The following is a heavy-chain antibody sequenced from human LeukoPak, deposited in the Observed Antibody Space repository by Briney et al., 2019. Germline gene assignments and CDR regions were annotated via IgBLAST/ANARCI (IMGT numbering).Heavy chain of an antibody. J-gene: IGHJ3*02. V-gene: IGHV3-30*18. Sequence: PGGSLRLSCAASGFSFSNYRMHWVRQAPGKGPEWVAIVSNDEIDKYYADSVKGRFTISRDNSKNTLYLQMDSLRVEDTAVYYCGKILSSGRGEGFDMWPQGTMVSV. CDR3: GKILSSGRGEGFDM. D-gene: IGHD3-22*01. CDR2: VSNDEIDK. CDR1: GFSFSNYR.